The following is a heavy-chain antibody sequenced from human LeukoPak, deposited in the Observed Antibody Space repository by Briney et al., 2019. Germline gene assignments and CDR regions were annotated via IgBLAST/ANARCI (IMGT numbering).Heavy chain of an antibody. J-gene: IGHJ4*02. CDR1: GFTVSSNY. CDR2: ISGSGGST. CDR3: AKLPVFLGGWYDY. D-gene: IGHD6-19*01. V-gene: IGHV3-23*01. Sequence: GGSLRLSCAASGFTVSSNYMSWVRQAPGKGLEWVSVISGSGGSTYYADSVRGRFTISRDNSKNTLFLQMNSLRAEDTAVYYCAKLPVFLGGWYDYWGQGTLVTVSS.